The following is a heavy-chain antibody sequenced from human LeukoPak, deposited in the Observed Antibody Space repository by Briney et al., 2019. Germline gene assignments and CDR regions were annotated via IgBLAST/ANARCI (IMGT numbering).Heavy chain of an antibody. CDR2: IYAGGAT. CDR3: AREGGDSMIQGVIAD. V-gene: IGHV3-53*01. J-gene: IGHJ4*02. CDR1: GFTVSSNY. Sequence: GGSLRLSCSASGFTVSSNYMSWVRQAPGKGLEWVSVIYAGGATAYAGSVKGRFIISRDNSKNTLYLQMNSLRADDTALYYCAREGGDSMIQGVIADWGQGTLVTVSS. D-gene: IGHD3-10*01.